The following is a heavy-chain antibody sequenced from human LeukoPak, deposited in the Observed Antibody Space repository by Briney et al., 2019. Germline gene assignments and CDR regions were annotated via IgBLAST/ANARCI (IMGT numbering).Heavy chain of an antibody. Sequence: GGSLRLSCAASGFTFSSYAMSWVRQAPGKGLEWVSAISGSGGSTYYADSVKGRFTISRDNSKNTLYLQMNSLRAEDTAVYYCARSQMYYYDSSGSFDYWGQGTLVTVSS. J-gene: IGHJ4*02. CDR3: ARSQMYYYDSSGSFDY. V-gene: IGHV3-23*01. CDR1: GFTFSSYA. D-gene: IGHD3-22*01. CDR2: ISGSGGST.